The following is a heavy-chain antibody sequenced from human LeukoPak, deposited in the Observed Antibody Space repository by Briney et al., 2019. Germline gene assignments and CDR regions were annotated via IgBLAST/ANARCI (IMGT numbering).Heavy chain of an antibody. Sequence: GGSLRLSCAASGFTFSSYEMNWVRQAPGKGLEWVSYISSSGSTIYYADSVKGRFTISRDNAKNSLYLQMNSLKTEDTAVYYCTTSTFITMIETPGDYYYYMDVWGKGTTVTVSS. CDR3: TTSTFITMIETPGDYYYYMDV. J-gene: IGHJ6*03. D-gene: IGHD3-22*01. CDR2: ISSSGSTI. CDR1: GFTFSSYE. V-gene: IGHV3-48*03.